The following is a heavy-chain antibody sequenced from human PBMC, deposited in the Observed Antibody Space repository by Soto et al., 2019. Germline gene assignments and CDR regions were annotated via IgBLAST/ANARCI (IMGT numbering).Heavy chain of an antibody. D-gene: IGHD2-2*01. CDR3: TRASCTSCYGSLP. CDR1: GFTFSDYA. V-gene: IGHV3-48*01. CDR2: INSRSSAI. Sequence: PGGSLILSCAISGFTFSDYAMNWVRQAPGKGLEWISYINSRSSAIYYADSVKGRFTISRDPAKNSVYLQMNGLRVEDTALYYCTRASCTSCYGSLPWGQGTPVTVSS. J-gene: IGHJ1*01.